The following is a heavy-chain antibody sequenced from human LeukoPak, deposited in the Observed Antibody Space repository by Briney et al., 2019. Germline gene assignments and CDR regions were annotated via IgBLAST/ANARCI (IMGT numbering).Heavy chain of an antibody. Sequence: SETLSLTCAVYGGSFSGYYWSWIRQPPGKGLEWIGEINHSGSANYNPSLKSRVTISVDTSKNQFSLKLSSVTAADTAVYYCARRCSSTSCYWFDPWGQGTLVTVSS. V-gene: IGHV4-34*01. CDR1: GGSFSGYY. CDR3: ARRCSSTSCYWFDP. D-gene: IGHD2-2*01. CDR2: INHSGSA. J-gene: IGHJ5*02.